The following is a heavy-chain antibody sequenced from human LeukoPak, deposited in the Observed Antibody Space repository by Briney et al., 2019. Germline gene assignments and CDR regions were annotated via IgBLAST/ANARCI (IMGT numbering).Heavy chain of an antibody. D-gene: IGHD1-26*01. CDR1: GFTFDDYA. CDR2: ISGDGGST. V-gene: IGHV3-43*02. CDR3: AARVVGATLGGADFDY. J-gene: IGHJ4*02. Sequence: PGGSLRLSCAASGFTFDDYAMHWARQAPGKGLEWVSLISGDGGSTYYADSVKGRFTISRDNSKNSLYLQMNSLRTEDTALYYCAARVVGATLGGADFDYWGQGTLVTVSS.